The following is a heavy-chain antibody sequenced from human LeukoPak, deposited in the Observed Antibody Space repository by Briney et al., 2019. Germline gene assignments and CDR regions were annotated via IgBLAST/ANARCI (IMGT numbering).Heavy chain of an antibody. J-gene: IGHJ4*02. CDR2: IYYSGST. CDR3: ARGRVHCSGGSCYFDFDY. D-gene: IGHD2-15*01. Sequence: SETLSLTCTVSGGSVSSGSYYWSWIRQPPGKGLEWIGYIYYSGSTNYNPSLKSRVTISVDTSKNQFSLKLSSVTAADTAVYYCARGRVHCSGGSCYFDFDYWGQGTLVTVSS. V-gene: IGHV4-61*01. CDR1: GGSVSSGSYY.